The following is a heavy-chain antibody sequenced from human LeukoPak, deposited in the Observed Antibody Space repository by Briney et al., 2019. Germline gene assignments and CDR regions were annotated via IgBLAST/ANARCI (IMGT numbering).Heavy chain of an antibody. J-gene: IGHJ4*02. D-gene: IGHD2/OR15-2a*01. CDR1: EYTFTTYD. Sequence: GASVTVSCQASEYTFTTYDIHWVRQATGQGLEWMGWMNPHSGNTGYAPKFQERITSTRVTSINTAYMELSSLTSEDTAVYYCVRAPFPGDYWGQGTLVTVSS. CDR2: MNPHSGNT. CDR3: VRAPFPGDY. V-gene: IGHV1-8*01.